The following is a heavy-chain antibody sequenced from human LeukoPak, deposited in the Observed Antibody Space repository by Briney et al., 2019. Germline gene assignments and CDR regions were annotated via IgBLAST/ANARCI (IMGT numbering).Heavy chain of an antibody. D-gene: IGHD3-3*01. Sequence: GRSLRLSCAASGFTFSSYGMHWVRQAPGKGLEWVAVIWYDGSNKYYADSVKGRFTISRGNSKNTLYLQMNSLRAEDTAVYYCARVRVPCYYGMDVWGQGTTVTVSS. CDR3: ARVRVPCYYGMDV. CDR2: IWYDGSNK. V-gene: IGHV3-33*01. J-gene: IGHJ6*02. CDR1: GFTFSSYG.